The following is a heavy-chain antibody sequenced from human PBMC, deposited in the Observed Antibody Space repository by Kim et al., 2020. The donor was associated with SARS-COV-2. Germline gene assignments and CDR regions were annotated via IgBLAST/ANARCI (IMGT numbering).Heavy chain of an antibody. Sequence: AQKCQGRVTMTEDTSTDTAYMELSSLRSEDTAVYYCAIFGVVIISRAFDIWGQGTMVTVSS. D-gene: IGHD3-3*01. CDR3: AIFGVVIISRAFDI. V-gene: IGHV1-24*01. J-gene: IGHJ3*02.